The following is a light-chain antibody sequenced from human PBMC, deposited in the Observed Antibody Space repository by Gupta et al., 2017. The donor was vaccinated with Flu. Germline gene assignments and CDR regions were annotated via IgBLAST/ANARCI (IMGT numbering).Light chain of an antibody. V-gene: IGLV1-44*01. J-gene: IGLJ2*01. CDR2: TNN. Sequence: QSVLTQPPSASGTPGQRVTISCSGRSTNIGNNPVTWYKQVPGTAPKLLIYTNNQRHSGDTDRCSGSTSGASASIAIIGLPAEEEADYYFEKWDDTRDGTDVVFGGGTKLTVL. CDR3: EKWDDTRDGTDVV. CDR1: STNIGNNP.